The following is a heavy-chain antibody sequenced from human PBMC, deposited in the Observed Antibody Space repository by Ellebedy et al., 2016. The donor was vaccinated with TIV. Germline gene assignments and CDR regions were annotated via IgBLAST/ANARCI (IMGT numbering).Heavy chain of an antibody. D-gene: IGHD1-26*01. J-gene: IGHJ2*01. CDR3: ATSGGRELGVYWYFDL. CDR1: GGTFSSYA. V-gene: IGHV1-24*01. CDR2: FDPEDGET. Sequence: AASVKVSCKASGGTFSSYAISWVRQAPGKGLEWMGGFDPEDGETIYAQKFQGRVTMTEDTSTDTAYMELSSLRSEDTAVYYCATSGGRELGVYWYFDLWGRGTLVTVSS.